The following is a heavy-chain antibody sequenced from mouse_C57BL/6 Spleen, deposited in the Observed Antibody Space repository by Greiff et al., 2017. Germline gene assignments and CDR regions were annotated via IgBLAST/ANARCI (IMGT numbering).Heavy chain of an antibody. D-gene: IGHD2-1*01. V-gene: IGHV1-19*01. CDR2: INPYNGGT. CDR3: ARGYYGNPYAMDY. CDR1: GYTFTDYY. J-gene: IGHJ4*01. Sequence: EVQLQQSGPVLVKPGASVKMSCKASGYTFTDYYMNWVKQSHGKSLEWIGVINPYNGGTSYNQKFKGKATLTVDKSSSTAYMELNSLASEDSAVYYCARGYYGNPYAMDYWGQGTSVTVSS.